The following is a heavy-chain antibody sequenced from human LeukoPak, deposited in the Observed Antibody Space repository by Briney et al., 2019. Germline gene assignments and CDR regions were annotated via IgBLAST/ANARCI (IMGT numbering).Heavy chain of an antibody. J-gene: IGHJ5*02. Sequence: GGSLRLSCAASRFTFSSYGMHWVRQAPGKGLEWVAYIQYDGSNEQYADSVKGRFSISRDSSKNILYLQMNSLRAEDTAVYYCAKAPTTVTDNWFDPWGQGTLVTVSS. CDR1: RFTFSSYG. CDR2: IQYDGSNE. D-gene: IGHD4-17*01. V-gene: IGHV3-30*02. CDR3: AKAPTTVTDNWFDP.